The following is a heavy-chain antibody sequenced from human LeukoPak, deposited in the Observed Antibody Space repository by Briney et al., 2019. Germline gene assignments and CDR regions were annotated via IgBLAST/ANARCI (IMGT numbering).Heavy chain of an antibody. D-gene: IGHD1-1*01. V-gene: IGHV1-18*01. J-gene: IGHJ4*02. CDR3: ARPFNWNDYFDY. CDR1: GYTFTTYN. Sequence: ASVKVSCKASGYTFTTYNINWVRQAPGQGLEWMGWISAYSGNTSYAQKVQGRVTMTTDTATSTAYMELRSLTSDDTAVYYCARPFNWNDYFDYWGQGTLVTVSS. CDR2: ISAYSGNT.